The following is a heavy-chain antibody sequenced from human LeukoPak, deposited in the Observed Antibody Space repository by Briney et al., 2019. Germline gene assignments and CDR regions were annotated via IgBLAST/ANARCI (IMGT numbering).Heavy chain of an antibody. CDR1: GFTFSSYE. J-gene: IGHJ4*02. D-gene: IGHD6-19*01. CDR2: ISGSGSTK. CDR3: ARDRDSSGYYSPTSFDF. Sequence: GGSLRLSCAASGFTFSSYEMNWVRQAPGKGLEWVSYISGSGSTKYYADSVKGRFTISRDNAKNSLYLQMNSLRAEDTAVYYCARDRDSSGYYSPTSFDFWGQGTLVTVSS. V-gene: IGHV3-48*03.